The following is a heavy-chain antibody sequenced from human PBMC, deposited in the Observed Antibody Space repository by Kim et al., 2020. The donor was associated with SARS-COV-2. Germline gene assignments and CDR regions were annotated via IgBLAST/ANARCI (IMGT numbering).Heavy chain of an antibody. CDR1: GFTFSSYG. J-gene: IGHJ4*02. CDR2: IWYDGSNK. CDR3: AKDPEGYDSSGLDY. Sequence: GGSLRLSCAASGFTFSSYGMHWVRQAPGKGLEWVAVIWYDGSNKYYADSVKGRFTISRDNSKNTLYLQMNSLRAEDTAVYYCAKDPEGYDSSGLDYWGQGTLVTVSS. D-gene: IGHD3-22*01. V-gene: IGHV3-33*06.